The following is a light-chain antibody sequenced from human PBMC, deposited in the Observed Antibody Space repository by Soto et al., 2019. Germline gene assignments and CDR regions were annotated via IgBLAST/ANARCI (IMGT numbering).Light chain of an antibody. CDR1: QSISSE. V-gene: IGKV3-15*01. J-gene: IGKJ2*01. CDR2: GAS. Sequence: EIVMTQSPATLSVSPGERATLSCRASQSISSELAWYQQKPGQPPRLLIYGASTRATGVPARFTGSGSGSDFTLTSSGLQSEDFAVYYCLQGHNWPLTFGQGTRLEI. CDR3: LQGHNWPLT.